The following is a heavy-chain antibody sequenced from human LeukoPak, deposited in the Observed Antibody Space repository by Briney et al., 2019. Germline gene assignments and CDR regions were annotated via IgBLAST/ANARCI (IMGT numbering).Heavy chain of an antibody. CDR3: ARDGGNYYMDV. D-gene: IGHD1-14*01. V-gene: IGHV3-74*01. J-gene: IGHJ6*03. CDR2: IHSDGSTI. CDR1: GFTFSNYW. Sequence: GGSLRLSCAASGFTFSNYWMHWVRQVPGKGLVWVSLIHSDGSTIIYADSVKGRFIISRDNSKNTLYLQMHSLRAEDTARYYCARDGGNYYMDVWGKGTTVTVSS.